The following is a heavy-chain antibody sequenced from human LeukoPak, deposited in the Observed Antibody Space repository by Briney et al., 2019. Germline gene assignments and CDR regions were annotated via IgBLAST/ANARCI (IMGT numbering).Heavy chain of an antibody. Sequence: GRSLRLSCAASGFTFSSYAMHWVRQAPGKGLEWVAVISYDGSNKYYADSVKGRFTISRDNSKNTLYLQMNSLRAEDTAVYYCARDSAQYYYDSSGPFDYWGQGTLVTVSS. V-gene: IGHV3-30-3*01. CDR1: GFTFSSYA. CDR3: ARDSAQYYYDSSGPFDY. CDR2: ISYDGSNK. J-gene: IGHJ4*02. D-gene: IGHD3-22*01.